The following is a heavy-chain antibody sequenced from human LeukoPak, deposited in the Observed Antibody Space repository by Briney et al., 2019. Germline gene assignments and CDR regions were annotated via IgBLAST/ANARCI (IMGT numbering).Heavy chain of an antibody. D-gene: IGHD3-16*01. V-gene: IGHV4-4*07. Sequence: ASETLSLTCTVSGGSISNYYWSWIRQHAGKGLEWIGHIHTSGITNFNPSLKSRATMSIDTSKNQFPLKLSSVTAADTAIYYCATYTAYRGDFWGQGTLVTVSS. J-gene: IGHJ4*02. CDR2: IHTSGIT. CDR1: GGSISNYY. CDR3: ATYTAYRGDF.